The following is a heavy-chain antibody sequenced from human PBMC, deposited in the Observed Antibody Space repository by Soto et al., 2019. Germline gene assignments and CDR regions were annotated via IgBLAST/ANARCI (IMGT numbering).Heavy chain of an antibody. CDR3: ASHVSSGWYPY. J-gene: IGHJ4*02. V-gene: IGHV4-59*08. CDR2: IYSSGST. D-gene: IGHD6-19*01. CDR1: GGSISSYY. Sequence: QVQLQESGPGLVKPSETLSLTCTVSGGSISSYYWSWIRQPPGKGLEWIGYIYSSGSTNDNPSLRRRVTTSVDTAKNPFSLKLSSVTAADTAVYSCASHVSSGWYPYWCQGTMVTVSS.